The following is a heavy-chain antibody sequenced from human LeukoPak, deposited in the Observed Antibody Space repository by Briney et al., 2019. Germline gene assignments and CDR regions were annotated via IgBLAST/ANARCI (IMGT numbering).Heavy chain of an antibody. CDR1: GFTFSSYW. J-gene: IGHJ4*02. D-gene: IGHD1-26*01. CDR3: ARLELLVGFDY. Sequence: QTGGSLRLSCAASGFTFSSYWMHWVRQAPGKGLVWVSRINSDGSSTTYADSVKGRFTISRDNAKNSLYLQMNSLRAEDTAVYYCARLELLVGFDYWGQGTLVTVSS. V-gene: IGHV3-74*01. CDR2: INSDGSST.